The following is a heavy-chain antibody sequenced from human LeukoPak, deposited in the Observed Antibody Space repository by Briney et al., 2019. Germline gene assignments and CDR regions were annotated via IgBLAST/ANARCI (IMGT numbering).Heavy chain of an antibody. D-gene: IGHD3-22*01. CDR2: IYPGDSDT. J-gene: IGHJ1*01. Sequence: GESLKISCKGSGYSFTSYWIGWVRQLPGKGLEWMGIIYPGDSDTRYSPSFQGQVTISADKSISTAYPPWSSLKASDTAMYYCARQSKSTGYYYDSSGYIEYFQHWGQGTLVTVSS. V-gene: IGHV5-51*01. CDR1: GYSFTSYW. CDR3: ARQSKSTGYYYDSSGYIEYFQH.